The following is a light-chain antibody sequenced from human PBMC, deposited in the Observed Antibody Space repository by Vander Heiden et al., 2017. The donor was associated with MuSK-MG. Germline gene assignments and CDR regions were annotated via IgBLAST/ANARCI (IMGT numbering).Light chain of an antibody. Sequence: IQMTESSSALSASVGDRVTITCQASQDISNYLNWYQQKPGKAPKLLIYDASKLETGVPLRFSGSGSGTDFTFTIISPQPEDFGTYYCQQDNNLSTFGQGTLLEIK. CDR2: DAS. J-gene: IGKJ5*01. V-gene: IGKV1-33*01. CDR1: QDISNY. CDR3: QQDNNLST.